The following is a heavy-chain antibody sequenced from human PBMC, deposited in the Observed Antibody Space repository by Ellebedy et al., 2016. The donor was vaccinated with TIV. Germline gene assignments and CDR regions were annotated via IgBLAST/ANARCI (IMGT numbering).Heavy chain of an antibody. V-gene: IGHV3-53*01. J-gene: IGHJ4*02. CDR2: IYAGGTT. CDR3: ARVEILRWYYFDS. D-gene: IGHD3-9*01. Sequence: GASLKISCAASGFSVTNNYMSWVRQAPGQGLEWVSLIYAGGTTNYADSVKGRFTISRDTSNNTVHLEMNSLRAEDTAIYYCARVEILRWYYFDSWGQGTLVTVSS. CDR1: GFSVTNNY.